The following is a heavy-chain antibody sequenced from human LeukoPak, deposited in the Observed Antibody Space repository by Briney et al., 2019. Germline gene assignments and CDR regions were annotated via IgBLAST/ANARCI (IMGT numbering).Heavy chain of an antibody. CDR2: INPNSGGT. Sequence: GASVKVSCKASGYTFTGYYMHWVRQAPGQGLEWMGWINPNSGGTNYAQKFQGRVTMTRDTSISTAYMELSRLRSDDTAVYSRARLLGTWNTFDYWGQGTLVTVSS. CDR1: GYTFTGYY. J-gene: IGHJ4*02. V-gene: IGHV1-2*02. D-gene: IGHD1/OR15-1a*01. CDR3: ARLLGTWNTFDY.